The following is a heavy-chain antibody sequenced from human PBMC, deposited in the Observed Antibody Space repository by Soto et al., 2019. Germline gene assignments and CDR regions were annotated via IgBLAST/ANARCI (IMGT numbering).Heavy chain of an antibody. CDR3: ARGLSSGWYVAFDY. J-gene: IGHJ4*02. V-gene: IGHV3-33*01. D-gene: IGHD6-19*01. CDR1: GFTFSSYA. Sequence: QVQLVESGGGVVQPGRSLRLSCAASGFTFSSYAMHWVRQAPGKGLEWVAVILYDGTNKYYADSVKGRFTISRDNSKNTLYLQMNSLRAEATAVYYCARGLSSGWYVAFDYWGQGTLVTVSS. CDR2: ILYDGTNK.